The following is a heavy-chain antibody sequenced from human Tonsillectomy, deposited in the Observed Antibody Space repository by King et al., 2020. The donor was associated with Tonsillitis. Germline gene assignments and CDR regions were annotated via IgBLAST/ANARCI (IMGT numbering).Heavy chain of an antibody. CDR3: AKTPAGTALNSYSYMDV. CDR2: ITHTGST. CDR1: GGSFSDYN. Sequence: VKLQQWGAGLLKPSETLSLTCAVYGGSFSDYNWSWIRQSPGKELEWIGEITHTGSTRYNPSLKSRVTISVDMPKRQCSLRVTSVTAADTAVYYCAKTPAGTALNSYSYMDVWAKGTTVTVSS. J-gene: IGHJ6*03. D-gene: IGHD2-21*02. V-gene: IGHV4-34*01.